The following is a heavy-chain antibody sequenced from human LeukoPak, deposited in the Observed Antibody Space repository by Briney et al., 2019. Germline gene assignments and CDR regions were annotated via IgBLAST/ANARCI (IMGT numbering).Heavy chain of an antibody. J-gene: IGHJ4*02. D-gene: IGHD4-17*01. CDR3: ERGGDYGGDY. Sequence: SETLSLTCAVYGGSFSGYYWSWIRQPPGKGLEWIGEINHSGSTNYNPSLKSRVTISVDTSKNQFSLKLSSVTAADTAVYYCERGGDYGGDYWGQGTLVTVSS. CDR2: INHSGST. CDR1: GGSFSGYY. V-gene: IGHV4-34*01.